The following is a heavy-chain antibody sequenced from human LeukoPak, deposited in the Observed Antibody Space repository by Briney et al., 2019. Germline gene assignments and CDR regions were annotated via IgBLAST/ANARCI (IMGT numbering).Heavy chain of an antibody. V-gene: IGHV4-59*01. CDR3: ARGPSHYFDY. CDR2: IYYSGST. Sequence: SGTLSLTCTVSGGSISSYYWSWIRQPPGKGLEWIGYIYYSGSTNYNPSLKSRVTISVDTSKNQFSLKLSSVTAADTAVYYCARGPSHYFDYWGQGTLVTVS. CDR1: GGSISSYY. J-gene: IGHJ4*02.